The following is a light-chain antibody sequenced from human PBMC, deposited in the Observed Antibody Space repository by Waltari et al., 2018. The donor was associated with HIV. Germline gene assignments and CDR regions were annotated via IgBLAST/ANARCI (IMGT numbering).Light chain of an antibody. CDR3: SSYAGTSNFVL. Sequence: QSALTQPRSVSESPGQSVTISCTGTSSDVGAYNYVSWYQQHPGRAPKFIIYNVSERPSGVPDLFSGSKSGNSASLTISGLQAEDEADYYCSSYAGTSNFVLFGGGTKLTVL. CDR1: SSDVGAYNY. V-gene: IGLV2-11*01. CDR2: NVS. J-gene: IGLJ2*01.